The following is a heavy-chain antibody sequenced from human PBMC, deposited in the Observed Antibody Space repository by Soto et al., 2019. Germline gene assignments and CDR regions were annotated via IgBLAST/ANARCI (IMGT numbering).Heavy chain of an antibody. CDR1: GGSISSTNW. Sequence: SETLSLTCAVSGGSISSTNWWSWVRQPPGKGLEWIGEIYHSGSTNYNPSLKSRVTISVDTSKNQFSLKLSSVTAADTAVYYCARNPVAGFFDYWGQGTLVTVSS. CDR2: IYHSGST. V-gene: IGHV4-4*02. J-gene: IGHJ4*02. CDR3: ARNPVAGFFDY. D-gene: IGHD6-19*01.